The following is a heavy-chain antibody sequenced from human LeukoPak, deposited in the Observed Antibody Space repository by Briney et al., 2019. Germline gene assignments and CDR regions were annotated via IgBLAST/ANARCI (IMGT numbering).Heavy chain of an antibody. V-gene: IGHV3-74*01. Sequence: GGSLRLSCAASGFTFSNYWMHWVRQASGKGLVWVSHITRDGSTTSYADSVKGRFTISRDNAKNTLYLQMNSLSAEDTAVYYCARAAYSSGWYDYWGQGTLVTV. CDR2: ITRDGSTT. CDR3: ARAAYSSGWYDY. CDR1: GFTFSNYW. J-gene: IGHJ4*02. D-gene: IGHD6-19*01.